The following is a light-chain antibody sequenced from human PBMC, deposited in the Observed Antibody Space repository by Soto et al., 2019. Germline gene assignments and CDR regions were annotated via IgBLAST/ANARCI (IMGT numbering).Light chain of an antibody. CDR2: DTS. J-gene: IGKJ1*01. CDR3: QQSGSSLWT. Sequence: EIVLTQSPGTLSLSPGQRATLSCRASQSIGSDSLAWYQQKPGQAPRLLIYDTSTRATGIPDRFGGSGSGTDFTLTISRLEPEDFAVYSCQQSGSSLWTFGQGTKVDIK. CDR1: QSIGSDS. V-gene: IGKV3-20*01.